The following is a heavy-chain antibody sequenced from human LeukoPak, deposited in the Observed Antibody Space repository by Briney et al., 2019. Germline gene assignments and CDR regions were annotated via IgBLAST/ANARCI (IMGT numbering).Heavy chain of an antibody. V-gene: IGHV4-59*08. D-gene: IGHD1-1*01. Sequence: SETLSLTCTVSGGSISSYYWSWIRQPPGKGLEWIEYIYYSGSTNYNPSLKSRVTISVDTSKNQFSLKLSSVTAADTAVYYCARYAGGRRHYYYYYGMDVWGQGTTVTVSS. CDR1: GGSISSYY. CDR3: ARYAGGRRHYYYYYGMDV. CDR2: IYYSGST. J-gene: IGHJ6*02.